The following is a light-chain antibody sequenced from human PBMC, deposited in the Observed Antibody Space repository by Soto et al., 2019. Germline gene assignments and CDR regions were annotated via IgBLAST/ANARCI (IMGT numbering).Light chain of an antibody. V-gene: IGKV3-20*01. CDR2: AAS. Sequence: EIVLTQSPGTLSLSPGERATLSCRASQSVSSTYLAWYQQKAGQAPRLLIYAASSRATGIPDRFSGSGSGTEFTLTISRLQPEDVAVYYCQQYNGSVGTFGQGTKVDIK. J-gene: IGKJ1*01. CDR1: QSVSSTY. CDR3: QQYNGSVGT.